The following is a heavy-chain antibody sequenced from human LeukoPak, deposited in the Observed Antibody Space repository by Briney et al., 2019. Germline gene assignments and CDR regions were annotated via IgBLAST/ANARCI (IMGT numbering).Heavy chain of an antibody. J-gene: IGHJ4*02. V-gene: IGHV4-59*01. D-gene: IGHD5-12*01. CDR2: IYYSGST. Sequence: SETLSLTCTVSGGSISSYYWSWIRQPPGKGLEWIGYIYYSGSTKYNPSLKSRVTLSIDTSKNQFSLKLSSVTAADTAVYYCARDGYSGSDALWGQGILVTVSS. CDR1: GGSISSYY. CDR3: ARDGYSGSDAL.